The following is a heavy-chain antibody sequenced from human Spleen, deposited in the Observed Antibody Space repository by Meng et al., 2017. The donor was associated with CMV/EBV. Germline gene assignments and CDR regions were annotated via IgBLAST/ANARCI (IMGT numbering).Heavy chain of an antibody. CDR1: TFHSYL. Sequence: TFHSYLITWERKTTGKGREWMGGISACDGDTTYAKKVEERVTRTTDTATRRAEMELRSLRTDGTAVYYCARGVTRRDQHPPTTTWFDHWGQGTLVTVSS. CDR3: ARGVTRRDQHPPTTTWFDH. CDR2: ISACDGDT. V-gene: IGHV1-18*01. D-gene: IGHD4-17*01. J-gene: IGHJ5*02.